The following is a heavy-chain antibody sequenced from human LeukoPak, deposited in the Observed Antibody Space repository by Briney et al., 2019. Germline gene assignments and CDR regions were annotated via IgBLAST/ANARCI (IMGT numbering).Heavy chain of an antibody. CDR3: ARQTQLWQNWFDP. D-gene: IGHD5-18*01. J-gene: IGHJ5*02. CDR1: GYSFTSYW. V-gene: IGHV5-51*01. CDR2: IYPADSDT. Sequence: GESMKISCKGSGYSFTSYWIGWVRQMPGKGLEWMGIIYPADSDTRYSPSFQGQVTISADKSISTAYLQWSSLKASDTAMYYCARQTQLWQNWFDPWGQGTLVTVSP.